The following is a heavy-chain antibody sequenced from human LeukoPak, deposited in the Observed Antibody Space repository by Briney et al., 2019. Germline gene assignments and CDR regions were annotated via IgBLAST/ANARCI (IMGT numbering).Heavy chain of an antibody. V-gene: IGHV5-51*01. CDR1: GYTFASFW. CDR2: IYPGDSDT. CDR3: ARLDSGSFAEYNWFDP. D-gene: IGHD1-26*01. J-gene: IGHJ5*02. Sequence: GESLKISCKGSGYTFASFWIAWVRQMPGKGLEWMGIIYPGDSDTRYSPSFQGQVTISADKSISTAYLQWSSLKASDTAMYYCARLDSGSFAEYNWFDPWGQGTLVTVSS.